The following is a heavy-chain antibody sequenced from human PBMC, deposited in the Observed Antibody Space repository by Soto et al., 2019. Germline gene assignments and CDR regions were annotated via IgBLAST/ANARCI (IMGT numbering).Heavy chain of an antibody. V-gene: IGHV3-23*01. CDR2: ISGGGGRT. D-gene: IGHD6-13*01. Sequence: GGSLRLSCAASGFTFSSYAFSWVRQAPGMGLEWVSGISGGGGRTYYADSVKGRFTISGESSKNTLYLQMNSLRVEDTAVYYCAKVGSSSWLGWFDPWGQGTLVTVSS. CDR3: AKVGSSSWLGWFDP. J-gene: IGHJ5*02. CDR1: GFTFSSYA.